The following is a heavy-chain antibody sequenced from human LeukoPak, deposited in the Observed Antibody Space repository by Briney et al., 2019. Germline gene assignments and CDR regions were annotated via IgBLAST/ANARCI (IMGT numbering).Heavy chain of an antibody. J-gene: IGHJ3*02. CDR1: GYTLTELS. V-gene: IGHV1-24*01. CDR3: ANYGGNSQGDDAFDI. Sequence: ASVKVSCKVSGYTLTELSMHWVRQAPGKGLEWMGGFDPEDGETIYAQKFQGRVTMTEDTSTDTAYMELSSLRSEDTAVYYCANYGGNSQGDDAFDIWGQGTMVTVSS. CDR2: FDPEDGET. D-gene: IGHD4-23*01.